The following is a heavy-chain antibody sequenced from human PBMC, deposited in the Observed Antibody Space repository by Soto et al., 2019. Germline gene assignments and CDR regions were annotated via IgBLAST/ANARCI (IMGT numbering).Heavy chain of an antibody. CDR2: INPNSGDT. CDR3: ARGLYYLDNSGSLGH. V-gene: IGHV1-2*02. Sequence: GASVKVSCKASGYIFTGYYMCWVRQAPGQGLEWMGWINPNSGDTYYAQKFQGRVTMTRHTSTSTAYMELSSLKSDDTAVYYCARGLYYLDNSGSLGHWGRGTLVTVYS. D-gene: IGHD3-22*01. J-gene: IGHJ4*02. CDR1: GYIFTGYY.